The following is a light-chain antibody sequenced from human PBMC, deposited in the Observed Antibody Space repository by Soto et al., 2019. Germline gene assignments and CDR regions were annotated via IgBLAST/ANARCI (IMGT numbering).Light chain of an antibody. V-gene: IGKV1-39*01. CDR3: QQSYTTLFT. CDR2: AAS. J-gene: IGKJ3*01. Sequence: DIQGTQSPSSLSASVGYRVTITCRASQSISNYLNWDQQKPGKAPKLLIYAASSLQSGVPSRFSGSGSGTDFTLAIRSLQPEDCAPYSCQQSYTTLFTFGCGTNVDIK. CDR1: QSISNY.